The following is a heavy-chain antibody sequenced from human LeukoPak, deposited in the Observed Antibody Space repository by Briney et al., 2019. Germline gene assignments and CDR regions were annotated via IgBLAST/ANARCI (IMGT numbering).Heavy chain of an antibody. J-gene: IGHJ4*02. Sequence: PGGCLRLSCAASVFTFSSYSMNWVRQAPGEGLEWVSYISSLSGTIYYADSVKGRFTISRDNSKNTLYLQMNSLRAEDTAVYYCAKGLIIFDILPSFDYWGQGTLVTVSS. CDR2: ISSLSGTI. D-gene: IGHD3-9*01. V-gene: IGHV3-48*01. CDR1: VFTFSSYS. CDR3: AKGLIIFDILPSFDY.